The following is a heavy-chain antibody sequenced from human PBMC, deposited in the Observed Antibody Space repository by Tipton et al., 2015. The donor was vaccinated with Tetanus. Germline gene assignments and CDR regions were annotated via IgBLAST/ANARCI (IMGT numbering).Heavy chain of an antibody. D-gene: IGHD3-10*01. CDR1: GGSFSGYY. CDR2: INHSGST. J-gene: IGHJ4*02. Sequence: TLSLTCAVYGGSFSGYYWSWIRQPPGKGLEWIGEINHSGSTNYNPSLKSRVTISVDTSKNQFSLKLSSVTAADTAVYYCARGAGITMVRGAFGYWGQGTLVTVSS. V-gene: IGHV4-34*01. CDR3: ARGAGITMVRGAFGY.